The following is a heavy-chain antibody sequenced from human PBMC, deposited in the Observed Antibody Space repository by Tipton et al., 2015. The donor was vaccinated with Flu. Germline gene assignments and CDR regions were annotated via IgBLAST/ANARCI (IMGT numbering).Heavy chain of an antibody. V-gene: IGHV3-48*01. Sequence: SLRLSCAASGFTFSSYSMNWVRQAPGKGLEWVSYISSSSSTIYYADSVKGRFTISRDNAKNSLYLQMNSLRAEDTAVYYCARTRGSGYYTEWGQGTLVTVSS. CDR2: ISSSSSTI. J-gene: IGHJ4*02. CDR1: GFTFSSYS. CDR3: ARTRGSGYYTE. D-gene: IGHD3-3*01.